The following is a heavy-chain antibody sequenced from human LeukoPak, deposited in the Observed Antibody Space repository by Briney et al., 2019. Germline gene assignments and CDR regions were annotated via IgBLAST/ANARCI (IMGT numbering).Heavy chain of an antibody. J-gene: IGHJ4*02. D-gene: IGHD3-9*01. V-gene: IGHV3-30*18. CDR3: AKDRLRGLLRYFDGVDY. CDR2: ISYDGSNK. CDR1: GFTFSSYG. Sequence: GGSLRLSCAASGFTFSSYGMHWVRQAPGKGLEWVAVISYDGSNKYYADSVKGRFTISRDNSKNTLYLQMNSLRAEDTAVYYCAKDRLRGLLRYFDGVDYWGQGTLVTVSS.